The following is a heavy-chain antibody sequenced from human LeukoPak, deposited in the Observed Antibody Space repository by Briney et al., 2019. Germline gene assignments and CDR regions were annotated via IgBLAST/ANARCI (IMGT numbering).Heavy chain of an antibody. D-gene: IGHD6-13*01. CDR2: IYYSGST. CDR1: GGSISSYY. J-gene: IGHJ4*02. V-gene: IGHV4-59*01. CDR3: ARGGYSSSSFDY. Sequence: KASETLSLTCTVSGGSISSYYWSWIRQPPGKGLEWIGYIYYSGSTNYNPSLKSRVTISVDTSKNQFSLKLSSVTAADTAVYYCARGGYSSSSFDYWGQGTLVTVSS.